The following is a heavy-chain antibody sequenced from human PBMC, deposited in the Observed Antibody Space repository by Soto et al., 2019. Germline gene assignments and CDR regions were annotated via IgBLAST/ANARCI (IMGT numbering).Heavy chain of an antibody. J-gene: IGHJ4*02. CDR1: VFTFDDYG. Sequence: GGSLRLSCAASVFTFDDYGMSWVRQGPGKGLEWVSGINWNGGSTAYADSVKGRFTISRDSAKDSLYLQMNSLRAEDTAFYYCARGLNYDVLTGLDYWGQGALVTSPQ. D-gene: IGHD3-9*01. CDR2: INWNGGST. CDR3: ARGLNYDVLTGLDY. V-gene: IGHV3-20*04.